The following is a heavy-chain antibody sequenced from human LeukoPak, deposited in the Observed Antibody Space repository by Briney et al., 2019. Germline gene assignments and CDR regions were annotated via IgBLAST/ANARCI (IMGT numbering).Heavy chain of an antibody. CDR3: ARAVTSTEGY. Sequence: SGGSLRLSCAASGFTFSRYWMTWVRQAPGKGLEWVASINEDGSRKHYVDSVKGRFTISRDNAQKSVYLEMNSLRAEDTAVYYCARAVTSTEGYWGQGTLVTVSS. V-gene: IGHV3-7*03. CDR1: GFTFSRYW. CDR2: INEDGSRK. J-gene: IGHJ4*02. D-gene: IGHD4-17*01.